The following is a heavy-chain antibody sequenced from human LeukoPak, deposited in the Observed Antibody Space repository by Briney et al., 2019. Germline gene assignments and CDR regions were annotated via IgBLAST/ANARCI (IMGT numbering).Heavy chain of an antibody. CDR1: GYTFTSYG. Sequence: ASVKVSCKASGYTFTSYGISWVRQAPGQGLEWMGWINPNSGGTNYAQKFQGRVTMTRDTSISTAYMELSRLRSDDTAVYYCARVPLTYYYDSSGYHFDYWGQGTLVTVSS. CDR3: ARVPLTYYYDSSGYHFDY. V-gene: IGHV1-2*02. J-gene: IGHJ4*02. D-gene: IGHD3-22*01. CDR2: INPNSGGT.